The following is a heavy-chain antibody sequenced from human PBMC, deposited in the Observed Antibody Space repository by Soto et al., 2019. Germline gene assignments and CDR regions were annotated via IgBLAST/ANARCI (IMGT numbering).Heavy chain of an antibody. CDR1: GGSISSGGYY. J-gene: IGHJ6*02. Sequence: SETLSLTCTVSGGSISSGGYYWSWIRQHPGKGLEWIGYIYYSGSTYYNPSLKSRVTISVDTPKNQFSLKLSSVTAADTAVYYCARARVYNDYYYGMDVWGQGTTVTVSS. CDR2: IYYSGST. CDR3: ARARVYNDYYYGMDV. V-gene: IGHV4-31*03. D-gene: IGHD1-20*01.